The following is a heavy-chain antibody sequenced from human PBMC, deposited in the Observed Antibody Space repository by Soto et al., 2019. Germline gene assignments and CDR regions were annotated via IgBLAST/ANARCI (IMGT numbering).Heavy chain of an antibody. D-gene: IGHD5-18*01. CDR3: ARAAGGYSYGPSDY. CDR2: IIPILGIA. V-gene: IGHV1-69*02. J-gene: IGHJ4*02. CDR1: GGTFSSYT. Sequence: QVQLVQSGAEVKKPGSSVKVSCKASGGTFSSYTISWVRQAPGQGLEWMGRIIPILGIANYAQKFQGRVTITADKXXSTAYMELSSLRSEDTAVYYCARAAGGYSYGPSDYWGQGTLVTVSS.